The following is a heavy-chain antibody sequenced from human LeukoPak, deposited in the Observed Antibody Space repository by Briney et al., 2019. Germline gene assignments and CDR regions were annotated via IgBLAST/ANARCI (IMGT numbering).Heavy chain of an antibody. CDR1: GGSISSYY. CDR2: IYYSGST. J-gene: IGHJ5*02. Sequence: PSETLSLTCTVSGGSISSYYWSWIRQPPGKGLEWIGYIYYSGSTNYNPSLKSRVTISVDTSKNQFSLKLSSVTAADTAVYYCARGVAVAAEIRSFDRWGQGTLVTVSS. V-gene: IGHV4-59*01. CDR3: ARGVAVAAEIRSFDR. D-gene: IGHD6-19*01.